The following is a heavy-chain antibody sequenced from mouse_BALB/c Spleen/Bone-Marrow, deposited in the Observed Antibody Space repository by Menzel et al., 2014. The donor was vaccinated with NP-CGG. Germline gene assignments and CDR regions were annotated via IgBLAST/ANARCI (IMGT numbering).Heavy chain of an antibody. D-gene: IGHD1-1*01. Sequence: VQLKESGPGLVKPSQTVSLTCTVTGISITTGNYRWSWLRQFPGNKLEWIGYIYYSGTINYNPSLTSRTTITRDTSKNQFFLEMNSLTAEDTATYDCARYLGAYFDYWGQGTTLTVSS. V-gene: IGHV3-5*02. J-gene: IGHJ2*01. CDR2: IYYSGTI. CDR1: GISITTGNYR. CDR3: ARYLGAYFDY.